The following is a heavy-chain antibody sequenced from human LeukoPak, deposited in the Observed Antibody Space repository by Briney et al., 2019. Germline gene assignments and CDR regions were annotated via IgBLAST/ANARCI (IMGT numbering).Heavy chain of an antibody. CDR3: ARGIHDSSGAYYGMDV. CDR1: GGSFSGYY. V-gene: IGHV4-34*01. CDR2: INHSGST. D-gene: IGHD3-22*01. J-gene: IGHJ6*02. Sequence: SETLSLTCAVYGGSFSGYYWSWIRQPPGKGLEWIGEINHSGSTNYNPSLKSRVTISVDTSKNQFSLKLSSVTAADTAVYYCARGIHDSSGAYYGMDVWGQGTTVTVSS.